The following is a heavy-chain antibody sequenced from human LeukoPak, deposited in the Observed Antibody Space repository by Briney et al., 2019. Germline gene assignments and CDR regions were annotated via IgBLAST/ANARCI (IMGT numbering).Heavy chain of an antibody. CDR3: ARDDLTDTDMVTGFDY. CDR2: IYHSGST. J-gene: IGHJ4*02. D-gene: IGHD5-18*01. Sequence: SETLSLTCIVSGYSISNGYFWAWIGQPPGKGLEWIGGIYHSGSTYYNPSLKSRVTISVDTSKNQFSLKLSSVTAADTAVYYCARDDLTDTDMVTGFDYWGQGTLVTVSS. CDR1: GYSISNGYF. V-gene: IGHV4-38-2*02.